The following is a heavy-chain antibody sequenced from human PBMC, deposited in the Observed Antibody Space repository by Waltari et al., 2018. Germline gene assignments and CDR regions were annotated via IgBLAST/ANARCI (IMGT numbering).Heavy chain of an antibody. CDR2: IYYNGNT. Sequence: QVQLQESGPGLVKPSQTLSLTCTVSDGSIRNDHYYWSWIRQPPGKGLEWIAYIYYNGNTYYNPSLKSRINISIDPSNNQFSLNLSSVTATYTAVYYCARDNSGYQRIDYWGQGALVTVSS. CDR1: DGSIRNDHYY. D-gene: IGHD3-22*01. V-gene: IGHV4-30-4*01. J-gene: IGHJ4*02. CDR3: ARDNSGYQRIDY.